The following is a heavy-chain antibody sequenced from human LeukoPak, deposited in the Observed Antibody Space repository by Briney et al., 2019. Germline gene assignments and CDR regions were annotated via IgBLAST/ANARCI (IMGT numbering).Heavy chain of an antibody. Sequence: SETLSLTCTVSGGSISSYYWSWIRQPAGKGLEWIGRIYTSGSTNYNPSLKSRVTISVDTSKNQFSLKLSSVTAADTAVYYCARAVRGSSSSWFPYFDYWGQGTLVTVSS. V-gene: IGHV4-4*07. CDR2: IYTSGST. CDR3: ARAVRGSSSSWFPYFDY. D-gene: IGHD6-13*01. J-gene: IGHJ4*02. CDR1: GGSISSYY.